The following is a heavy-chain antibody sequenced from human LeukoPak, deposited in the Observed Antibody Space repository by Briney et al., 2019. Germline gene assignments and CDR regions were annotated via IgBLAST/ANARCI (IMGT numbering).Heavy chain of an antibody. D-gene: IGHD6-19*01. CDR1: AGSFSRYY. CDR3: ARGRLYSSGWHEDC. Sequence: PSETLSLTCAVYAGSFSRYYWSWIRQPPGKGLEWIGEINHSGSTNYNPSLKSRVTISVDTSKNQFSLKLSSVTAADTAVCYCARGRLYSSGWHEDCWGHGTLVTVSS. V-gene: IGHV4-34*01. J-gene: IGHJ4*01. CDR2: INHSGST.